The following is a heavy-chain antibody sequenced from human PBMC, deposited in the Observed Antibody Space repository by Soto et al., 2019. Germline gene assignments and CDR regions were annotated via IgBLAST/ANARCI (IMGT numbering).Heavy chain of an antibody. Sequence: GGSLRLSCAASGFTFSSYSMHWVRQAPGKGLEWVAVIWYDGSNKYYADSVKGRFTISRDNSKNTLYLQMNSLRAEDTAVYYFARGPPHYYMDFRGTGIMVTLFS. CDR2: IWYDGSNK. J-gene: IGHJ6*03. V-gene: IGHV3-33*01. CDR3: ARGPPHYYMDF. CDR1: GFTFSSYS.